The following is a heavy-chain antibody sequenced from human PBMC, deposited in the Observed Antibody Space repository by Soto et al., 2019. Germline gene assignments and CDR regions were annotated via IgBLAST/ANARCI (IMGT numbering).Heavy chain of an antibody. D-gene: IGHD5-18*01. CDR1: GFTFSSYS. Sequence: EVQLVESGGGLVKPGGSLRLSCAASGFTFSSYSMNWVRQAPGKGLEWVSSISSSSSYIYYADSVKGRFTISRDNAQNSLYLQKNSLRAEDTAVYYCARGDSSYGYDNIDYWGQGTLVTVSS. CDR3: ARGDSSYGYDNIDY. CDR2: ISSSSSYI. V-gene: IGHV3-21*01. J-gene: IGHJ4*02.